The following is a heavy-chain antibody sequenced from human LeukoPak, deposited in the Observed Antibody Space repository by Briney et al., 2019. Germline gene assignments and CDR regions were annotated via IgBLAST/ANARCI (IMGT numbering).Heavy chain of an antibody. CDR1: GGSISSGDYY. J-gene: IGHJ4*02. Sequence: SKTLSLTCTVSGGSISSGDYYWSWIRQPPGKGLEWIGYIYYSGSTYYNPSLKSRVTISVDTSKNQFSLKLSSVTAADTAVYYCARGPDSSGYYYFDYWGQGTLVTVSS. D-gene: IGHD3-22*01. CDR3: ARGPDSSGYYYFDY. V-gene: IGHV4-30-4*01. CDR2: IYYSGST.